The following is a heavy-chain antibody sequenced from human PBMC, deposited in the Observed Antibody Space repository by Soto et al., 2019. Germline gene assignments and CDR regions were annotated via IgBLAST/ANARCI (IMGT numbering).Heavy chain of an antibody. CDR3: ARHTPAISSSDL. D-gene: IGHD6-6*01. J-gene: IGHJ4*02. CDR2: IYYSGST. CDR1: GGSISSSSYY. Sequence: SETLSLTCTVSGGSISSSSYYWGWIRQPPEKGLEWIGSIYYSGSTYYNPSLKSRVTISVDTSKNQFSLKLSSVTAAVTAVYYCARHTPAISSSDLWGQGTLVTVSS. V-gene: IGHV4-39*01.